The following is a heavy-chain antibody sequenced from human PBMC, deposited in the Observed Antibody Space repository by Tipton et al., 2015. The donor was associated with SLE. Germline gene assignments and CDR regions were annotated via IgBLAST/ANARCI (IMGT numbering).Heavy chain of an antibody. CDR2: IFYSGHT. CDR1: GASISGNDYY. D-gene: IGHD2-2*01. V-gene: IGHV4-39*07. CDR3: AKDQALPAYFFDF. Sequence: LRLSCTVSGASISGNDYYWGWIRQPPGKDLEWIGSIFYSGHTYYNPSLKSRVTISVDTSKNQFSLNLRSVTAADTAVYYCAKDQALPAYFFDFWAQGTLVTVSS. J-gene: IGHJ4*02.